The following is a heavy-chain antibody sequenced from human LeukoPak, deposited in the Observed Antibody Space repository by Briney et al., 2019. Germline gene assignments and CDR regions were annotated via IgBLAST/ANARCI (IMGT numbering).Heavy chain of an antibody. Sequence: PGGSLRLSCAASGFSFSSYAMSWVRQAPGKGLEWVSAISGSGGSTYYADAVKGRITISRDNSKNTLYLQINSLRAEDTAVYYCAKDRWSYYDSSGSSYFQHWGQGTLVTVSS. CDR3: AKDRWSYYDSSGSSYFQH. J-gene: IGHJ1*01. CDR2: ISGSGGST. CDR1: GFSFSSYA. D-gene: IGHD3-22*01. V-gene: IGHV3-23*01.